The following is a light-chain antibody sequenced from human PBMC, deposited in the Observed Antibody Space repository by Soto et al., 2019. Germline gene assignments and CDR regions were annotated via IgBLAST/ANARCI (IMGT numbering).Light chain of an antibody. CDR2: EVS. J-gene: IGLJ2*01. CDR1: SSDVGGYNY. CDR3: TSYTSNSTLVV. V-gene: IGLV2-14*01. Sequence: QSALTQPAAVSGSPGQSITISCTGTSSDVGGYNYVSWNQQHPGKAPKLMIYEVSNRPSGVSNRFSGSKSGNTASLTISGLQAEDEADYYCTSYTSNSTLVVFGGGTKLTVL.